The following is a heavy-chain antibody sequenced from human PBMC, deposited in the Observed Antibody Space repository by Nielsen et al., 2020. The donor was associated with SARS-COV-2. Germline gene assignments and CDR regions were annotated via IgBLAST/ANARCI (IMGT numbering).Heavy chain of an antibody. CDR1: GYTFTGYY. J-gene: IGHJ2*01. CDR3: SRKYYDSSGQDWYFDL. V-gene: IGHV1-2*02. CDR2: INPNSGGT. D-gene: IGHD3-22*01. Sequence: ASVQVSCKASGYTFTGYYMHWVRQAPGQGLEWMGLINPNSGGTNYAQKFEGRVTMTRDTSISTDYMELSRLKSDDTAVYDCSRKYYDSSGQDWYFDLWGRGTLVTVSS.